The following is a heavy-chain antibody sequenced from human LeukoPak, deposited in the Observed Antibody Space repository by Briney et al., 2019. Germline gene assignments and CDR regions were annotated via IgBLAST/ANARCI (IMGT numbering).Heavy chain of an antibody. Sequence: SETLSLTCTVSGGSISSCSYYWGWIRQPPGEGLEWIGSIYYSGSTYYNPSLKSRVTISVDTSKNQFSLKLSSVTAADTAVYYCARVYAGGAFDIWGQGTMVTVSS. V-gene: IGHV4-39*07. CDR3: ARVYAGGAFDI. CDR1: GGSISSCSYY. CDR2: IYYSGST. J-gene: IGHJ3*02. D-gene: IGHD2/OR15-2a*01.